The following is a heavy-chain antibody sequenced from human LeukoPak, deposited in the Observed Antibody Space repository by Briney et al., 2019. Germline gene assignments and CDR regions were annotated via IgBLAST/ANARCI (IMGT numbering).Heavy chain of an antibody. V-gene: IGHV1-69*13. CDR3: ARDYDFWSGYYTSRDYYYYMDV. J-gene: IGHJ6*03. Sequence: SVKVSCKASGGTFSSYAISWVRQAPGQGLDWMGGIIPIFGTANYAQKFQGRVTITADESTSTAYMELSSLRSEDTAVYYCARDYDFWSGYYTSRDYYYYMDVWGKGPRSPSP. CDR1: GGTFSSYA. D-gene: IGHD3-3*01. CDR2: IIPIFGTA.